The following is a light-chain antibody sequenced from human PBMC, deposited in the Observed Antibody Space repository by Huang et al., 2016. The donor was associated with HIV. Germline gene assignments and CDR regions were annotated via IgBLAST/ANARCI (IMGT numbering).Light chain of an antibody. J-gene: IGKJ2*01. CDR2: LGS. Sequence: DIVMLQSPLSLPVTPGEPASISCRSSQSLLHTNSYDYLDWYLQKPGQSPQLLIYLGSSRASGVPDRFSGGGSGTRFSLNISRVEAEDAGIYYCMEALKTPYTFGQGTKVEIK. CDR3: MEALKTPYT. CDR1: QSLLHTNSYDY. V-gene: IGKV2-28*01.